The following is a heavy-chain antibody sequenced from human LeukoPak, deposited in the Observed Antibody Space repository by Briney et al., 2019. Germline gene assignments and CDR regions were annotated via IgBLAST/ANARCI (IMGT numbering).Heavy chain of an antibody. D-gene: IGHD2-21*01. J-gene: IGHJ4*02. CDR3: ARNIPVTRWGY. V-gene: IGHV3-20*04. CDR1: GFTFSSYW. CDR2: INWNGGST. Sequence: GGSLRLSCAASGFTFSSYWMSWVRQAPGKGLEWVSGINWNGGSTGYADSVKGRFTISRDNAKNSLYLQMNSLRAEDTAVYYCARNIPVTRWGYWGQRTLVTVSS.